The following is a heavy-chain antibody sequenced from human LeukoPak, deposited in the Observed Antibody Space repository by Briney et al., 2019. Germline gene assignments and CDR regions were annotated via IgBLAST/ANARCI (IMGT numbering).Heavy chain of an antibody. CDR2: IYYSGST. J-gene: IGHJ6*02. CDR3: ARDRAVYSSSFSIADGLRYYYYGMDV. CDR1: GGSISSGGYY. D-gene: IGHD6-6*01. V-gene: IGHV4-31*03. Sequence: SETLSLTCTVSGGSISSGGYYWSWIRQHPGKGLEWIGYIYYSGSTYYNPSLKSRVTISVDTSKNQFSLKLSSVTAADTAVYYCARDRAVYSSSFSIADGLRYYYYGMDVWGQGTTVTVSS.